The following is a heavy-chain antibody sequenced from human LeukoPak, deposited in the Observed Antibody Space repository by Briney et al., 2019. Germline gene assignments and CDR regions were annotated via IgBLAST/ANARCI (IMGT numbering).Heavy chain of an antibody. V-gene: IGHV3-30-3*01. CDR3: ARGYSGSYYDYYYYGMDV. Sequence: PGGSLRLSCAASGFTFSSYAMHWVRQAPGKGLEWVAVISYDGSNKYYADSVKGRFTISRDNSKNTLYLQMNSLRAEDTAVYYCARGYSGSYYDYYYYGMDVWGQGTTVTVSS. CDR1: GFTFSSYA. CDR2: ISYDGSNK. J-gene: IGHJ6*02. D-gene: IGHD1-26*01.